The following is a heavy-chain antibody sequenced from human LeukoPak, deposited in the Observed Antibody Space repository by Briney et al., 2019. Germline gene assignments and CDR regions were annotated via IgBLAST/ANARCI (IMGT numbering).Heavy chain of an antibody. J-gene: IGHJ4*02. CDR3: VYGDYGGGFDY. V-gene: IGHV3-7*03. CDR1: GFTFSSYW. Sequence: GGSLRLSCAASGFTFSSYWMNWVRQAPGKGLEWVANIKQDGSEKYYVASVKGRFTISRDNAKNSLYLQMSSLRAEDTAMYYCVYGDYGGGFDYWGQGTLVTVSS. D-gene: IGHD4-17*01. CDR2: IKQDGSEK.